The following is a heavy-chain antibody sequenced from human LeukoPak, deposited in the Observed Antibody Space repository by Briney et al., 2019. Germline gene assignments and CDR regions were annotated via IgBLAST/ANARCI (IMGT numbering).Heavy chain of an antibody. CDR1: GGSFSGYY. D-gene: IGHD3-10*01. CDR2: INHSGST. CDR3: AIKSYYYGSGSSGYFDY. V-gene: IGHV4-34*01. Sequence: SETLSLTCAVYGGSFSGYYWSWIRQPPGKGLEWIGEINHSGSTNYNPSLKSRVTISVDTSKIQFSLKLSSVTAADTAVYYCAIKSYYYGSGSSGYFDYWGQGTLVTVSS. J-gene: IGHJ4*02.